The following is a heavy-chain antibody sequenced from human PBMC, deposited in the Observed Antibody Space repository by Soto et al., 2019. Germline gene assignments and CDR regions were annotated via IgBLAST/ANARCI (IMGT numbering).Heavy chain of an antibody. CDR3: ARGHRQQLVKVYYGMDV. CDR2: INHSGST. Sequence: PSETLSLTCAVYGGSFSGCYWSWIRQPPGKGLEWIGEINHSGSTNYNPSLKSRVTISVDTSKNQFSLKLSSVTAADTAVYYCARGHRQQLVKVYYGMDVWGQGTTVTVSS. J-gene: IGHJ6*02. CDR1: GGSFSGCY. D-gene: IGHD6-13*01. V-gene: IGHV4-34*01.